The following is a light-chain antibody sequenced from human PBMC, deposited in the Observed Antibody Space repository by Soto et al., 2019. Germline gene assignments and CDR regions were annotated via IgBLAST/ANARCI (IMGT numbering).Light chain of an antibody. Sequence: DIVLTQSPGTLSLSPGERATLSCRASQSLTGGYLAWFQQKPGQTPRLLIYSASNRATGIPDRFSGSGSGTDFTLTISRLVPEDFVVYYCQQNGSLPITFCQGTRLEIK. J-gene: IGKJ5*01. CDR2: SAS. CDR1: QSLTGGY. CDR3: QQNGSLPIT. V-gene: IGKV3-20*01.